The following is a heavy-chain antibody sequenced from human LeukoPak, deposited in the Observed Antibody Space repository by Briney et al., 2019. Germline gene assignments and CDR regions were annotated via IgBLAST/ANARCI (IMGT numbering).Heavy chain of an antibody. Sequence: SETLSLTCTVSGGSISSSSYYWGWIRQPPGKGLEWIGSIYYSGSTYYNPSLKSRVTISVDTSKNQFSLKLSSVTAADTAVYYCARRDYYGSGSYDYWGQGTLVTVSS. CDR2: IYYSGST. J-gene: IGHJ4*02. CDR1: GGSISSSSYY. CDR3: ARRDYYGSGSYDY. D-gene: IGHD3-10*01. V-gene: IGHV4-39*01.